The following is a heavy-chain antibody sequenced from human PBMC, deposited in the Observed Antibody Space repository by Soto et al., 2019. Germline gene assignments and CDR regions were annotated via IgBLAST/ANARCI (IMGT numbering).Heavy chain of an antibody. J-gene: IGHJ5*02. V-gene: IGHV4-31*03. Sequence: SETLSLTCTVSGGSISSGGYYWSWIRQHPGKGLEWIGYIYYSGSTYYNPSLKSRVTISVDTSKNQFSLKLSSVTAADTAVYYCARAGYYDSSGYPNWFEPWGQGALVTV. CDR2: IYYSGST. D-gene: IGHD3-22*01. CDR1: GGSISSGGYY. CDR3: ARAGYYDSSGYPNWFEP.